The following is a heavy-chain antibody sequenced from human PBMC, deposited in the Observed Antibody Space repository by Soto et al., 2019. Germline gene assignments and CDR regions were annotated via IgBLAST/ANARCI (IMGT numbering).Heavy chain of an antibody. CDR1: GGSISSGGYY. D-gene: IGHD2-15*01. J-gene: IGHJ3*02. V-gene: IGHV4-31*03. CDR2: IYYSGST. CDR3: ARDQYCSGGSCYVAFDI. Sequence: SETLSLTCTVSGGSISSGGYYWSWIRQHPGKGLEWIGYIYYSGSTYYNPSLKSRVTISVDTSKNQFSLKLSSVTAADTAVYYCARDQYCSGGSCYVAFDIWGQGKMVTVSS.